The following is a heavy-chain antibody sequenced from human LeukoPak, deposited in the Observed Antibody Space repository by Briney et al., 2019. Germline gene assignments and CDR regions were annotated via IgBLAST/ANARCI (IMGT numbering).Heavy chain of an antibody. D-gene: IGHD2-21*01. J-gene: IGHJ4*02. CDR1: GFTFGTYA. Sequence: PGGSLRLSCAASGFTFGTYAMHWVRQAPGMGLEWVAVMSYDGSNQYYGDSVKGRFTISRDNSKNTLYLQMNSLRAEDTALYYCAREAYNTVYFDNWGQGTLVTVSS. V-gene: IGHV3-30*04. CDR2: MSYDGSNQ. CDR3: AREAYNTVYFDN.